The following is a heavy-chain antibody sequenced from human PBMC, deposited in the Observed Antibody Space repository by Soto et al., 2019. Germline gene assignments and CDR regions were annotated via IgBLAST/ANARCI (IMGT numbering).Heavy chain of an antibody. Sequence: EVQLVESGGGLVQPGGSLRLSCAASGFTFSSYWMHWVRQAPGKGLVWVSRMNSDGSSTSYADSVRGRFTISRDNAKNPLYLHMNRLRAEDTAVYYCASPTTTVTNVFFHWGQGTLVTVSS. CDR2: MNSDGSST. J-gene: IGHJ4*02. CDR1: GFTFSSYW. CDR3: ASPTTTVTNVFFH. V-gene: IGHV3-74*01. D-gene: IGHD4-17*01.